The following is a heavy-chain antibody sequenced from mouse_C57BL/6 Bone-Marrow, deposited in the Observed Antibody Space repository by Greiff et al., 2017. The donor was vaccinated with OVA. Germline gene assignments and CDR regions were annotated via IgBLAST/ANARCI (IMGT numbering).Heavy chain of an antibody. CDR2: IYPGGGYT. J-gene: IGHJ4*01. Sequence: QVQLQQSGAELVRPGTSVKMSCKASGYTFTNYWIGWAKQRPGHGLEWIGDIYPGGGYTNYNEKFKGKATLTADKSSSTAYMQFSSLTSEDAAIYYCARVGRPGAMDYWGQGTSVTVSS. CDR3: ARVGRPGAMDY. V-gene: IGHV1-63*01. CDR1: GYTFTNYW.